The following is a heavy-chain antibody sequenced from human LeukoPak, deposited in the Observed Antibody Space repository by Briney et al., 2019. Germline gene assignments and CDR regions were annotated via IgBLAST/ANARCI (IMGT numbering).Heavy chain of an antibody. J-gene: IGHJ3*02. Sequence: GGSLRLSCAASGVRFSDYAVVWVRQAPGKGLEWVSGISGSGGVIRYADSVKDRFIISRDNSKNTVYLQMNNLRAEDTAIYPCAKDPNGDYLGAFDMWGQGTMVTVSS. D-gene: IGHD4-17*01. CDR2: ISGSGGVI. V-gene: IGHV3-23*01. CDR1: GVRFSDYA. CDR3: AKDPNGDYLGAFDM.